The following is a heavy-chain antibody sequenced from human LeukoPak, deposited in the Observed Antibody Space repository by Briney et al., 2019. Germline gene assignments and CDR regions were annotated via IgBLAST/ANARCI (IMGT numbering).Heavy chain of an antibody. CDR1: GGTFSNYA. Sequence: ASVKVSCKASGGTFSNYAISWVRQAPGQGLEWMGGIIPIFGTANYAQKFQGRVTITADESTSTAYMELSSLRSEDTAVYYCARPRTIFGVYYFDYWGQGTLVTVSS. J-gene: IGHJ4*02. V-gene: IGHV1-69*01. CDR2: IIPIFGTA. D-gene: IGHD3-3*01. CDR3: ARPRTIFGVYYFDY.